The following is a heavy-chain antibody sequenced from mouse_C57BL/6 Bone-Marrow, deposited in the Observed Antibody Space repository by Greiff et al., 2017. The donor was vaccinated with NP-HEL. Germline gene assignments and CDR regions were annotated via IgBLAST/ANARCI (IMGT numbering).Heavy chain of an antibody. CDR2: INPNYGTT. Sequence: VQLQQSGPELVKPGASVKISCKASGYSFTDYNMNWVKQSNGKSLEWIGVINPNYGTTSYHQKFKGKATLTVDQSSSTAYMQLNSLTSEDSEFYSCPLTSYGSDYWGQGTTLTVSS. J-gene: IGHJ2*01. CDR1: GYSFTDYN. CDR3: PLTSYGSDY. D-gene: IGHD1-1*01. V-gene: IGHV1-39*01.